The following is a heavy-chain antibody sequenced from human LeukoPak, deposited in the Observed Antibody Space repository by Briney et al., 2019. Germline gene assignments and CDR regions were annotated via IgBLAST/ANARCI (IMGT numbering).Heavy chain of an antibody. D-gene: IGHD4-17*01. CDR2: IIPMINTP. V-gene: IGHV1-69*13. J-gene: IGHJ4*02. CDR3: AIFQGTYGDNENDY. CDR1: GYTFTSYY. Sequence: ASVKVSCKASGYTFTSYYMHWVRQAPGQGLEWMGGIIPMINTPKYAQKFQGRVSITADESTSTGYMEVSSLRSEDTAVYYCAIFQGTYGDNENDYWGQGTLVTVSS.